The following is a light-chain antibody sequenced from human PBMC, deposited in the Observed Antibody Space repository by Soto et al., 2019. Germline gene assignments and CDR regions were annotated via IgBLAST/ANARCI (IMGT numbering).Light chain of an antibody. Sequence: DIQMTKSPSSLCASVGDRVTITCRASQSISSYLNWYQQKPGKAPKLLIYAASSLQSGVPSRFSGSGSGTEFTLTISSLQPEDFATYYCQQLHGYPITFGQGTRLEIK. J-gene: IGKJ5*01. V-gene: IGKV1-39*01. CDR1: QSISSY. CDR3: QQLHGYPIT. CDR2: AAS.